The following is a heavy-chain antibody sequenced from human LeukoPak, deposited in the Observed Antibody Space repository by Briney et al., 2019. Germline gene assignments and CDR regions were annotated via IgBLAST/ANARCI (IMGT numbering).Heavy chain of an antibody. Sequence: ASVKVSCKVSGYTFTDYYVHWVQQAPGKGLEWMGLVDPEDGETIYAEKFQGRVTITADTSTDTAYMELSSLRSEDTAVYYCATGGSYSSSSVDYWGQGTLVTVSS. CDR2: VDPEDGET. D-gene: IGHD6-6*01. V-gene: IGHV1-69-2*01. CDR3: ATGGSYSSSSVDY. CDR1: GYTFTDYY. J-gene: IGHJ4*02.